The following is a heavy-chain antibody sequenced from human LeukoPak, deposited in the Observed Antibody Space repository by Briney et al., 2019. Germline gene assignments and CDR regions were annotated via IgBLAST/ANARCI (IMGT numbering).Heavy chain of an antibody. V-gene: IGHV3-23*01. CDR3: ARRSSTYYTSFDY. CDR1: GFTFSSYA. J-gene: IGHJ4*02. Sequence: GGSLRLSCAASGFTFSSYAMSWVRQAPGKGLEWVSVTIGSASSTYYADSVKGRFTISRDNSKNTLYLQMNSLRAEDTAVYYCARRSSTYYTSFDYWGQGTLVTVSS. D-gene: IGHD3-3*01. CDR2: TIGSASST.